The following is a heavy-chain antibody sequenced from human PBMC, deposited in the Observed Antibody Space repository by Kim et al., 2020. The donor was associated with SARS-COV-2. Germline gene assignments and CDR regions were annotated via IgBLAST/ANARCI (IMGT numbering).Heavy chain of an antibody. Sequence: GGSLRLSCATSGFTFGDYGMHWVRQAPGKGLEWVSGITWNSGHIGYADSVKGRFTISRDNAKNSLYLQMNSLRVEDTALYYCARGTMTDIWGQGTMVTVS. CDR2: ITWNSGHI. J-gene: IGHJ3*02. V-gene: IGHV3-9*01. D-gene: IGHD1-7*01. CDR1: GFTFGDYG. CDR3: ARGTMTDI.